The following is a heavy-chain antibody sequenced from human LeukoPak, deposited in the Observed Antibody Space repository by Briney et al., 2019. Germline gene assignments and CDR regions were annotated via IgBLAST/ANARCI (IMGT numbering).Heavy chain of an antibody. CDR1: GFTFSSYG. CDR2: IWYDGSNK. V-gene: IGHV3-33*01. J-gene: IGHJ6*02. D-gene: IGHD6-6*01. Sequence: PGGSLRLSCAASGFTFSSYGMHWVRQAPGKGLEWVAVIWYDGSNKYYADSVKGRFTISRDNSKNTLYLQMNSLRAEDTAVYYCARECVPYYYYYGMDVWGQGTTVTVSS. CDR3: ARECVPYYYYYGMDV.